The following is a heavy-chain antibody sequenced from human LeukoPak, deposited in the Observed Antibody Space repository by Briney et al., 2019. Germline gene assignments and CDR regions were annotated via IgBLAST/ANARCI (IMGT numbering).Heavy chain of an antibody. J-gene: IGHJ4*02. Sequence: ASVKVSCKASGYTFTGSYMHWVRQAPGQGLEWMGWINPNSGGTNYAQKFQGRVTMTRDTSISTAYMELSRLRFDDTAVYYCARTLGYCSSTSCYTFDYWGQGTLVTVSS. CDR3: ARTLGYCSSTSCYTFDY. CDR1: GYTFTGSY. D-gene: IGHD2-2*02. V-gene: IGHV1-2*02. CDR2: INPNSGGT.